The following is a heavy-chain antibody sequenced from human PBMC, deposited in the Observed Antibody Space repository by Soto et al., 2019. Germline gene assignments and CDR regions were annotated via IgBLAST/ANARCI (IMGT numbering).Heavy chain of an antibody. D-gene: IGHD2-15*01. Sequence: ASVKVSCKASGYTFTASYMHWVLRSPGQGLEGMGWINPNSGDTSYAQNFQGRVTMTRDTSINTAYMEMIRLTSDDTAVYYCARDRSLGANWFGPWGQGTLVTVSS. J-gene: IGHJ5*02. CDR2: INPNSGDT. V-gene: IGHV1-2*02. CDR3: ARDRSLGANWFGP. CDR1: GYTFTASY.